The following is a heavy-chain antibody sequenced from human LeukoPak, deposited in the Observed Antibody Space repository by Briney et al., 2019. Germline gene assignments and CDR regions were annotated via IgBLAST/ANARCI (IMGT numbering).Heavy chain of an antibody. J-gene: IGHJ5*02. V-gene: IGHV1-2*02. CDR2: INPYSGTL. CDR1: GYSFSDFY. Sequence: ASVKVSCQTSGYSFSDFYLNWVRQAPGQGLEWMGWINPYSGTLISAQSLQGRLSMTWDTPTGTAYMELTRLTSDDTAVYYCATATVTHTRDPWGQGTLVTVSS. D-gene: IGHD1-1*01. CDR3: ATATVTHTRDP.